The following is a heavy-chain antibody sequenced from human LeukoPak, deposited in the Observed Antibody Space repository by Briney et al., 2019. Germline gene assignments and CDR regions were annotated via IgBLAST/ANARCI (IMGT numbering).Heavy chain of an antibody. V-gene: IGHV3-33*06. CDR1: GCTFSDSG. J-gene: IGHJ4*02. CDR2: IWYDGSDK. Sequence: GGSLRLSCAASGCTFSDSGMHWVRQAPGKGLEWVAIIWYDGSDKYYAESVKGRFTISRDNSKNTLYLQMNSLRAEDTAVYYCAKGGITPDYWGQGTLVAVSA. D-gene: IGHD4-23*01. CDR3: AKGGITPDY.